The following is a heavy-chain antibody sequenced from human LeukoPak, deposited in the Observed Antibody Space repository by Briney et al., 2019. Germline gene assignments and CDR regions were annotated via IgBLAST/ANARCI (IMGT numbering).Heavy chain of an antibody. D-gene: IGHD3-9*01. V-gene: IGHV3-30*02. Sequence: PGGSLRLSCAASGFTFSSYGMHWVRQAPGKGLEWVAFIRYDGSNKYYADSVKGRFTISRDNSKNTLYLQMNSLRAEDTAVYYCAKDSGNYDILTGYANQENYYYYYMDVWGKGTTVAISS. CDR1: GFTFSSYG. CDR2: IRYDGSNK. CDR3: AKDSGNYDILTGYANQENYYYYYMDV. J-gene: IGHJ6*03.